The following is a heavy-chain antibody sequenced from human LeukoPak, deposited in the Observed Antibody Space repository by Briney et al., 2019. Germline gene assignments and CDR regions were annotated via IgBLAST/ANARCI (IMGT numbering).Heavy chain of an antibody. CDR2: INHSGST. D-gene: IGHD2-15*01. CDR3: ARGSGGTWYFDY. V-gene: IGHV4-34*01. Sequence: SETLSLTCAVYGGPFSGYYWSWIRQPPGKGLEWIGEINHSGSTNYNPSLKSRVTISVDTSKNQFSLKLSSVTAADTAVYYRARGSGGTWYFDYWGQGTLVTVSS. CDR1: GGPFSGYY. J-gene: IGHJ4*02.